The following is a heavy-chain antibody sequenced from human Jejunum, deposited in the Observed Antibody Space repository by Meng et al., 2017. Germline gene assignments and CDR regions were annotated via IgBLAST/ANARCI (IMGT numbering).Heavy chain of an antibody. V-gene: IGHV6-1*01. CDR1: GDSVSSNSAA. J-gene: IGHJ4*02. CDR3: ARDWGDVRGGFDF. D-gene: IGHD3-10*02. Sequence: VQLQQSGPGLVKPPQTLSLTCAISGDSVSSNSAAWNWIRQSPSRGLEWLGRTYYRSKYYNDYALSVKSRITINPDTSKNQFSLQLNSVTPEDTAIYYCARDWGDVRGGFDFWGQGTLVTVSS. CDR2: TYYRSKYYN.